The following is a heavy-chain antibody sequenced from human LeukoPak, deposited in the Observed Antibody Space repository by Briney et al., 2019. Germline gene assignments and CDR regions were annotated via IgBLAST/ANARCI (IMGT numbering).Heavy chain of an antibody. D-gene: IGHD3-16*01. V-gene: IGHV3-23*01. CDR1: GFTSISYA. CDR2: ISGSGGST. Sequence: GGPLRLSCAASGFTSISYAMSSVRQAPGKGLEWVSAISGSGGSTYYADSVKGRFTISRDNSKNTLYLQMNSLRAEDTAVYYFAKDDYALYYYYGMDVWGQGTTVTVSS. J-gene: IGHJ6*02. CDR3: AKDDYALYYYYGMDV.